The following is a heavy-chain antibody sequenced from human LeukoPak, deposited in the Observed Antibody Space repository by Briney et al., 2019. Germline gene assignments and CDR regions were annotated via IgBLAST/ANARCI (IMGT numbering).Heavy chain of an antibody. J-gene: IGHJ4*02. CDR2: IKQDGSEK. V-gene: IGHV3-7*01. CDR3: ARVYFSGRYDYDSSGYPTGLFDY. D-gene: IGHD3-22*01. Sequence: PGGSLRLSCAASGYTFSSYWISWVRQAPGKGLEWVANIKQDGSEKYYVDSVKGRFTISRDNAKNSLYLQMNSLRAEDTAVYYCARVYFSGRYDYDSSGYPTGLFDYWGQGTLVTVSS. CDR1: GYTFSSYW.